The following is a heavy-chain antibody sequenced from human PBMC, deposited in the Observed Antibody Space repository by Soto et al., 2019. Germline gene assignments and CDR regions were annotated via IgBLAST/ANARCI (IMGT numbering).Heavy chain of an antibody. J-gene: IGHJ5*02. Sequence: VQLQESGPGLVKPSETLSLICTVSGGSISSDYFSWIRQPAGKGLEWIGRVYTSGYSNSNPSLKGGVTMWVGTSKKQFSLNLSSVTAADTAVYYCARGPTTAGTVTWFDPWGQGPLVTASS. CDR3: ARGPTTAGTVTWFDP. V-gene: IGHV4-4*07. CDR1: GGSISSDY. CDR2: VYTSGYS. D-gene: IGHD4-17*01.